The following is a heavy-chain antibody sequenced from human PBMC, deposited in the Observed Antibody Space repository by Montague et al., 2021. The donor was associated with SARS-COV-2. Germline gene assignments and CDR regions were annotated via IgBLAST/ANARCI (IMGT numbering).Heavy chain of an antibody. CDR1: GDSIRSATYY. J-gene: IGHJ3*01. Sequence: SETLSLTCDVSGDSIRSATYYGDWIRQSPGKRPEWIGYVYYNGDTKYNPSLQSRVTISIDTSENQFSLRLNSVTAADTAVYFCARGWAFDPWGQGRLVTVSS. CDR2: VYYNGDT. V-gene: IGHV4-61*05. D-gene: IGHD6-19*01. CDR3: ARGWAFDP.